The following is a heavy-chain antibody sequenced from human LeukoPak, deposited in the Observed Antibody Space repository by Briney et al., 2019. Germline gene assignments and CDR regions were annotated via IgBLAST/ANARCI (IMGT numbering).Heavy chain of an antibody. CDR3: AKDGTPTYYYDSSGYAWYY. CDR1: GFTFSSYP. J-gene: IGHJ4*02. CDR2: ISGSGGST. D-gene: IGHD3-22*01. V-gene: IGHV3-23*01. Sequence: GGSLRLSCAASGFTFSSYPMSWVRQAPGKGLEWVSAISGSGGSTYYADSVKGRFTISRDNSKNTLYLQMNSLRAEDTAVYYCAKDGTPTYYYDSSGYAWYYWGQGTLVTVSS.